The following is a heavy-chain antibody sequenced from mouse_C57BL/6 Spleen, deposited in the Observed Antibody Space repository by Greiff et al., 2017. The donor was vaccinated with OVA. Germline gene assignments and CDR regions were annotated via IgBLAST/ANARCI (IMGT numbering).Heavy chain of an antibody. CDR2: IDPSDSYT. V-gene: IGHV1-69*01. D-gene: IGHD2-2*01. CDR1: GYTFTSYW. CDR3: ARLGGYDYFDY. Sequence: QVQLQQPGAELVMPGASVKLSCTASGYTFTSYWMYWVKQRPGQGLEWIGEIDPSDSYTNYNQKVKGQFTLTVDKTSSTAYMQLSSLTTENSAVYYCARLGGYDYFDYWGQGTTLTVSS. J-gene: IGHJ2*01.